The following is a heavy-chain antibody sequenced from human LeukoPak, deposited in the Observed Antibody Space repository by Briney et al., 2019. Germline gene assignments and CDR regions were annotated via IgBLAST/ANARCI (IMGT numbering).Heavy chain of an antibody. CDR3: AKASGYEQLSRPYYFDY. D-gene: IGHD5-12*01. J-gene: IGHJ4*02. CDR2: ISGSGGST. V-gene: IGHV3-23*01. Sequence: GGSLRLSCAASGFTFSSYAMSWVRQAPGKGLEWVSAISGSGGSTYYADSVKGRFTISRDNSKNTLYLQMNSLRAEDTALYYCAKASGYEQLSRPYYFDYWGQGTLVTVSS. CDR1: GFTFSSYA.